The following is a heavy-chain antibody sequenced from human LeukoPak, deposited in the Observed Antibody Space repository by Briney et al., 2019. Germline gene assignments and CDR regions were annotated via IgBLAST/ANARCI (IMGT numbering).Heavy chain of an antibody. Sequence: ASVKVSCKASGYTFTSYDINWVRQATGQGLGWMGWMNPNSGNTGYAQKFQGRVTTTRNTSISTAYMELSSLRSEDTAVYYCARGRATGISGDVWGKGTTVTVSS. CDR1: GYTFTSYD. J-gene: IGHJ6*04. CDR3: ARGRATGISGDV. CDR2: MNPNSGNT. V-gene: IGHV1-8*01. D-gene: IGHD1-1*01.